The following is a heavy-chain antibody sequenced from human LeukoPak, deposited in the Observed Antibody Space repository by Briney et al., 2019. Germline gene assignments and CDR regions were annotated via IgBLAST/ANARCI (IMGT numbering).Heavy chain of an antibody. CDR2: TYYRSKWYN. CDR3: ARDLGGAVAGASFYWY. D-gene: IGHD6-19*01. Sequence: QTLSPTRPIAGDCVSSISTAWNWIRQSPSRGLEWLGRTYYRSKWYNDYAVSVKSRITINPDTSKNQDSLQLNTVTPEDTAVYYCARDLGGAVAGASFYWYWGPGTLVTVSS. CDR1: GDCVSSISTA. J-gene: IGHJ4*02. V-gene: IGHV6-1*01.